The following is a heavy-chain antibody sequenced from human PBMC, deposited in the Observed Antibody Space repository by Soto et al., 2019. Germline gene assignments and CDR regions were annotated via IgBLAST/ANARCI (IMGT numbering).Heavy chain of an antibody. D-gene: IGHD1-1*01. Sequence: ASVKVSCKASGYTFTSYDIYWVRQATGQGLEWMGWMNPNTGNSGYAQKFQGRVTMTSDTSISTAHMELSSLRSEDTAVYYCARRAETNGWNGFGADKYYFDFWGQGTVGTVS. J-gene: IGHJ4*02. CDR3: ARRAETNGWNGFGADKYYFDF. V-gene: IGHV1-8*01. CDR2: MNPNTGNS. CDR1: GYTFTSYD.